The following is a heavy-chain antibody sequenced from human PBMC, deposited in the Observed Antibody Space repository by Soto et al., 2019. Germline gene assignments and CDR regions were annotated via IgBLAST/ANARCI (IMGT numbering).Heavy chain of an antibody. CDR2: IYDSGST. V-gene: IGHV4-31*03. J-gene: IGHJ5*02. CDR1: GGSISSGGYY. CDR3: ARGGRFYYNNWFDP. D-gene: IGHD3-22*01. Sequence: QVQLQESGPGLVKPSQTLSLTCSVSGGSISSGGYYWTWIRQHPGKGLEWIGYIYDSGSTYYNPSPKSRVAISVDTSKNQFSLKLSSVTAADTAVYYCARGGRFYYNNWFDPWGQGTLVTVSS.